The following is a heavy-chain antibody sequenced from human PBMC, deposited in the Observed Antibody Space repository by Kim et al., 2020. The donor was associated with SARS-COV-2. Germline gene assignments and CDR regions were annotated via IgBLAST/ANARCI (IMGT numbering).Heavy chain of an antibody. CDR1: GYGFTNYG. CDR2: ISVYNGDT. V-gene: IGHV1-18*01. D-gene: IGHD3-22*01. CDR3: ARDQVGFNYYESNTWDY. Sequence: ASVKVSCKASGYGFTNYGITWVRQAPGQGLEWMGWISVYNGDTYYAQKFQGRLTLTTDTSTNTAYMELGSLRSDDTGVYYCARDQVGFNYYESNTWDYWGQGTLVTVSS. J-gene: IGHJ4*02.